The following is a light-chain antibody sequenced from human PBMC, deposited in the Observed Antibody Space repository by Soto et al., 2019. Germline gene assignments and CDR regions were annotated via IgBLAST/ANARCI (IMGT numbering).Light chain of an antibody. CDR3: QVWDSSSDHPV. Sequence: SYELTQPPSVSVAPGKTARITCGGNDIASKSVHWYQQKPGQAPVLVIYSDTDRPSGIPDRFSGSYSGNTATLTISRVEAGDEADYYCQVWDSSSDHPVFGTGTKVTVL. CDR1: DIASKS. CDR2: SDT. V-gene: IGLV3-21*04. J-gene: IGLJ1*01.